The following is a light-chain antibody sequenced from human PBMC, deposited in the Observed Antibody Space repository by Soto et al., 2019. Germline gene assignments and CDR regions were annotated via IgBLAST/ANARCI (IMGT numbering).Light chain of an antibody. CDR1: QSISSW. CDR2: DAS. V-gene: IGKV1-5*01. J-gene: IGKJ1*01. CDR3: QQYNSYWT. Sequence: DIQMTQSPSTLSASVGDRVTITCRASQSISSWLAWYQRKPGKAPKLLIYDASSLESGVPSRSSGSGSGTEFTLTISSLQPDDFATYYCQQYNSYWTFGQGTKVDIK.